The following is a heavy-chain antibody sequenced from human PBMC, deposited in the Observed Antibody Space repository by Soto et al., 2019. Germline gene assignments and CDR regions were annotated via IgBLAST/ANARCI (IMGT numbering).Heavy chain of an antibody. D-gene: IGHD3-10*01. CDR2: IYYSGST. Sequence: SEILSLTCTVSGGSISSSIYYWGWIRQPPGKGLEWIGSIYYSGSTYYNPSLKSRVTISVDTSKNQFSLKLSSVTAADTAVYYCARHSYYYGSTYGCWLDPWGQGTLVTVSS. CDR3: ARHSYYYGSTYGCWLDP. V-gene: IGHV4-39*01. CDR1: GGSISSSIYY. J-gene: IGHJ5*02.